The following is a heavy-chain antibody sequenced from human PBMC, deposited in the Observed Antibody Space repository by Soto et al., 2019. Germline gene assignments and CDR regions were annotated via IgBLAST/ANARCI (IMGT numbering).Heavy chain of an antibody. V-gene: IGHV1-69*13. CDR3: VREFSGGYFDY. Sequence: SVKVSCKASGGTFSSYAISWVRQAPGQGLEWMGGIIPIFGTANYAQKFQGRVTITADASTSTVYMELSSLGSEDTAVYYCVREFSGGYFDYWGQGTLVTVSS. D-gene: IGHD3-10*01. CDR1: GGTFSSYA. CDR2: IIPIFGTA. J-gene: IGHJ4*02.